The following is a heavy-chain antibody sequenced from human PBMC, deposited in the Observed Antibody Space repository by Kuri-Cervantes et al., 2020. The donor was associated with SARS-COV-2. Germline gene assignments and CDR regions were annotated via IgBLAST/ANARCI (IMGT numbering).Heavy chain of an antibody. D-gene: IGHD3-3*01. CDR2: IYYSGST. CDR3: ARQMMSSTTIFGVVITRNWFDP. V-gene: IGHV4-39*01. J-gene: IGHJ5*02. CDR1: GGSISSSSYY. Sequence: SETLSLTCTVSGGSISSSSYYWGWIRQPPGKGLEWIGSIYYSGSTYYNPSLKSRVAISVDTSKNQFPLKLSSVTAADTAVYYCARQMMSSTTIFGVVITRNWFDPWGQGTLVTVSS.